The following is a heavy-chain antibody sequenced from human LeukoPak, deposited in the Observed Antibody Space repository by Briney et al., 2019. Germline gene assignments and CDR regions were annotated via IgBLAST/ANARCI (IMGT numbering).Heavy chain of an antibody. CDR1: GYTFTGYY. J-gene: IGHJ5*02. D-gene: IGHD6-13*01. V-gene: IGHV1-2*02. CDR2: INPNSGGT. CDR3: ARESIAAAVSSYNWFDP. Sequence: VASVKVSCKASGYTFTGYYMHWVRQAPGQGLEWMGWINPNSGGTNYGRVTMTRDTSISTAYMELSRLRSDDTAVYYCARESIAAAVSSYNWFDPWGQGTLVTVSS.